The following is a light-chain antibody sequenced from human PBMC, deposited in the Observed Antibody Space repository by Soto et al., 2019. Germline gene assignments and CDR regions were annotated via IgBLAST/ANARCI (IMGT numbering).Light chain of an antibody. CDR2: GAS. V-gene: IGKV3-20*01. Sequence: IVWTQSPGTLSLTTGERATLSCRASQSVSSSYLAWYQQKPCQAPRLRIYGASSRGTGIPDRFRGSGSGTDFTLTLSRLEPEDSAVYYCLQYGRSPSFTFRPGTRGDIK. CDR3: LQYGRSPSFT. J-gene: IGKJ3*01. CDR1: QSVSSSY.